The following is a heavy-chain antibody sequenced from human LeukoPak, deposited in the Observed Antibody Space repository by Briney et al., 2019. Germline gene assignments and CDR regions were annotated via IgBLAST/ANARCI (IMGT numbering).Heavy chain of an antibody. V-gene: IGHV4-59*01. J-gene: IGHJ4*02. D-gene: IGHD3-10*01. CDR3: AREGYYGSGSYHDY. Sequence: PSETLSLTCTVSGGSISSYYWSWIRQPPGKGLEWIGYIYYSGSTNYNPSLKSRVTISVDTSKNQFSLKLSSVTAADTAVYYCAREGYYGSGSYHDYWGQGTLVTVSS. CDR2: IYYSGST. CDR1: GGSISSYY.